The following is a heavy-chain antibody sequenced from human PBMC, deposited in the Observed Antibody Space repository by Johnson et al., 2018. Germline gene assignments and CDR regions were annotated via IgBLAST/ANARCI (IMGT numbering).Heavy chain of an antibody. D-gene: IGHD4-23*01. J-gene: IGHJ3*02. V-gene: IGHV3-30*18. CDR3: AQGPSHGGFDS. Sequence: QVQLVQSGGGVVQPGRSLRLSCVLSGFTFSASDTHWVRQAPGKGLEWVTHITLDGNRQYYTDSVKGRVTVSRDNSKNTVYLQMNSLRVEDTARYYCAQGPSHGGFDSWGQGTMVTVSS. CDR2: ITLDGNRQ. CDR1: GFTFSASD.